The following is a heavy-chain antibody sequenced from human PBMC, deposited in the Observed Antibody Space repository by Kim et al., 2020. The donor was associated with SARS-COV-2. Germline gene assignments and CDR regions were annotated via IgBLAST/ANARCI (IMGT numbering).Heavy chain of an antibody. CDR3: ARELTVTTFNY. V-gene: IGHV3-33*01. CDR2: K. Sequence: KYYEDSVKGRFTISRDNSKNTLYLQVNSLRAEDTAVYYCARELTVTTFNYWGQGTLVTVSS. D-gene: IGHD4-17*01. J-gene: IGHJ4*02.